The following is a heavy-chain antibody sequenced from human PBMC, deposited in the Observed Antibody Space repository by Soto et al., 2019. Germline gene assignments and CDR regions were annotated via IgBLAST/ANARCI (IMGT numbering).Heavy chain of an antibody. J-gene: IGHJ4*02. Sequence: PGGSVRLSGVAAECIFSSYGLHRESQAPGKGLEWVAVIWYDGSNKYYADSVKGRFTISRDNSKNTLYLQMNSLRAEDTAVYYCARDNLVIDYWGQGTLVTVSS. CDR1: ECIFSSYG. CDR3: ARDNLVIDY. D-gene: IGHD2-21*01. V-gene: IGHV3-33*08. CDR2: IWYDGSNK.